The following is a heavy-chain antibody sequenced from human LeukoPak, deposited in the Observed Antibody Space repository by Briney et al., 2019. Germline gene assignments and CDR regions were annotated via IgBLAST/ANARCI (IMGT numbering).Heavy chain of an antibody. V-gene: IGHV3-53*01. Sequence: PGGSLRLSCAASGFTVSSNYMSCVRQAPGKGLEWVSFIYSGGGTYYADSVKGRFTISRDNSKNTLYLQMNSLRAEDTAVYYCARDYTPNCTNGVCYRYYYYYYMDVWGKGTTVTVSS. D-gene: IGHD2-8*01. CDR3: ARDYTPNCTNGVCYRYYYYYYMDV. CDR1: GFTVSSNY. J-gene: IGHJ6*03. CDR2: IYSGGGT.